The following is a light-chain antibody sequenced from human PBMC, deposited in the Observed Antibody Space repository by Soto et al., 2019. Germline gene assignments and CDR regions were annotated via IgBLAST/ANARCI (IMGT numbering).Light chain of an antibody. CDR2: EVS. CDR1: SSDVGAYNY. J-gene: IGLJ1*01. CDR3: TSYAGTDSVFYV. Sequence: QSALTQPPSASGSPGQSVTISCTGTSSDVGAYNYVSWYQQLPGKAPKLIIYEVSKRPSGVPDRFSGSKSGNTASLTVSGLEAEDEAEYYCTSYAGTDSVFYVFGTGTKLTVL. V-gene: IGLV2-8*01.